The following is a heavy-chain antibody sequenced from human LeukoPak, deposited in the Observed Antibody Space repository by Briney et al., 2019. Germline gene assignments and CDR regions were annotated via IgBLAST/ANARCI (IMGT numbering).Heavy chain of an antibody. J-gene: IGHJ4*02. CDR2: ISYDGTNK. D-gene: IGHD2-15*01. V-gene: IGHV3-30*04. CDR1: GFTFSSYA. CDR3: ARDLRGMVAATLDY. Sequence: GGSLRLSCAASGFTFSSYAIHWVRQAPGKGLEWVAVISYDGTNKNYADSVKGRFTISRDNSKNTLSLQMNSLRVENTALYYCARDLRGMVAATLDYWGQGTLVTVSS.